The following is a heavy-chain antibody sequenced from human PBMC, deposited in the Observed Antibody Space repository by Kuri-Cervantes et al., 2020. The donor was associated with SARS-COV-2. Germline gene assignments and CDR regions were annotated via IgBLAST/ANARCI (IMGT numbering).Heavy chain of an antibody. Sequence: VSVKVSCKASGYTFTSYGISWVRQAPGQGLEWMGWISAYNGNTNYAQKLQGRVTMTTDTSTSTAYMELRSLRSDDTAVYYCAREGYYDSSGYFGDYARMDVWGQGTTVTVSS. CDR1: GYTFTSYG. J-gene: IGHJ6*02. CDR2: ISAYNGNT. V-gene: IGHV1-18*01. CDR3: AREGYYDSSGYFGDYARMDV. D-gene: IGHD3-22*01.